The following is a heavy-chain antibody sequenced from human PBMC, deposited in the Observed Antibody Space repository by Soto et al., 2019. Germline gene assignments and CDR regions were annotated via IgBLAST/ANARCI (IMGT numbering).Heavy chain of an antibody. D-gene: IGHD2-15*01. CDR2: INPNSGGT. J-gene: IGHJ4*02. CDR1: GFIFTYHA. CDR3: AREDCSGGSCSGFDY. Sequence: ASVKVSCKASGFIFTYHAMQWVRQAPGQRLEWMGWINPNSGGTNYAQKFQGWVTMTRDTSISTAYMELRRLRSDDTAVYYCAREDCSGGSCSGFDYWGQGTLVTVSS. V-gene: IGHV1-2*04.